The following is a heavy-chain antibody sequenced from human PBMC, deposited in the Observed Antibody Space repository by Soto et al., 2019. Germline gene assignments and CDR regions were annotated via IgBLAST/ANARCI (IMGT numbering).Heavy chain of an antibody. D-gene: IGHD2-2*01. CDR2: IYHSGST. J-gene: IGHJ5*02. CDR1: GGSISSGGFS. V-gene: IGHV4-30-2*01. Sequence: PSETLSLTCAVSGGSISSGGFSWSWIRQPPGKGLVWIGYIYHSGSTNYNPSLKSRVTISVDTSKNQFSLKLSSVTAADTAVYYCARIRPRYCSSTSCFINWFDPWGQGTLVTVSS. CDR3: ARIRPRYCSSTSCFINWFDP.